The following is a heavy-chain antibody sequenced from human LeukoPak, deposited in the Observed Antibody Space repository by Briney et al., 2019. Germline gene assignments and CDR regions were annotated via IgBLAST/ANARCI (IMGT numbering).Heavy chain of an antibody. V-gene: IGHV3-74*01. CDR3: VRDMFGGRDY. CDR1: GFTFSSYW. J-gene: IGHJ4*02. D-gene: IGHD3-10*02. Sequence: PGGSLRLSCAAFGFTFSSYWMHWVRRVPGKGLAWVSRIDEFGSVTNSADSVQGRFSISRDNAKNALYLQMNSLRAEDTAVYYCVRDMFGGRDYWGQGTLVTVSS. CDR2: IDEFGSVT.